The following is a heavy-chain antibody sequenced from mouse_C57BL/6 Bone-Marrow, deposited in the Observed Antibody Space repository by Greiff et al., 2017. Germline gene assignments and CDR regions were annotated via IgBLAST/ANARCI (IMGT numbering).Heavy chain of an antibody. CDR3: ARSGDYDVLYYYAMDY. CDR1: GYAFSSSW. D-gene: IGHD2-4*01. Sequence: QVQLQQSGPELVKPGASVKISCKASGYAFSSSWMNWVKQRPGKGLEWIGRSYPGDGDTNYNGKFKGKATLTADKSSSTAYMQLSSLTSEDSAVYFCARSGDYDVLYYYAMDYWGQGTSVTVSS. J-gene: IGHJ4*01. V-gene: IGHV1-82*01. CDR2: SYPGDGDT.